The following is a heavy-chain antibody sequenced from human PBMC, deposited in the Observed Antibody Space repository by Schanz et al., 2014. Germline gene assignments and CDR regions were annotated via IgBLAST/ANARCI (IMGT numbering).Heavy chain of an antibody. J-gene: IGHJ3*02. Sequence: QVQLVQSGAEVKKPGSSVKVSCKASGGTFSSYAFSWVRQAPGQGLEWMGKIIPILGMENYAQKFQGRVMIPADISTSTAYMDLSSLRSDDTAVYYCARDIQYHYDTSGPVGAFDIWGQGTVVTVSS. CDR1: GGTFSSYA. CDR3: ARDIQYHYDTSGPVGAFDI. CDR2: IIPILGME. D-gene: IGHD3-22*01. V-gene: IGHV1-69*04.